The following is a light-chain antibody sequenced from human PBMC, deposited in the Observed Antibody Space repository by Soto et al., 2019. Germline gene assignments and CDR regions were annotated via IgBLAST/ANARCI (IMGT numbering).Light chain of an antibody. J-gene: IGKJ5*01. CDR2: DAS. V-gene: IGKV3-15*01. Sequence: DIVIKQSPATLSVPPRERANLYCMASQSIRSHLAWYQQKPGQAPRLLIYDASTRATGIPARFSGSGSGTEFTLTISSLQSEDFAVYYCQKYNNWPFTCGQGTRLEIK. CDR3: QKYNNWPFT. CDR1: QSIRSH.